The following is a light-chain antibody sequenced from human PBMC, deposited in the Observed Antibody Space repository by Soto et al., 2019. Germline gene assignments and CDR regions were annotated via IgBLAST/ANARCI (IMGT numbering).Light chain of an antibody. CDR1: SSDFGGYNY. J-gene: IGLJ3*02. CDR3: SSSTSSNTWA. CDR2: EVT. Sequence: QSALTQPASVSGSPGQSITISCTGTSSDFGGYNYVSWYQHLPGKAPKLMIYEVTNRPSGVSNRFSGSKSANTASLTISGLQAEDEADYYCSSSTSSNTWAFGGGTKVTVL. V-gene: IGLV2-14*01.